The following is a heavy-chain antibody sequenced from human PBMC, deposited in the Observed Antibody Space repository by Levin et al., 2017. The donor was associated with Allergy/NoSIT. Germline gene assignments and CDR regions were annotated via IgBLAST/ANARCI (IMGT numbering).Heavy chain of an antibody. CDR3: ATVEGLFCAGVSCSYSFHY. D-gene: IGHD3-9*01. V-gene: IGHV4-4*02. CDR1: GGSISTDNW. J-gene: IGHJ4*02. Sequence: PSETLSLTCAVSGGSISTDNWWSWIRQPPGKGLEWIGEIYRSGDTNHNPSLRRRVTTSVDKSKNHFPLKLSSVTAAATAVYYCATVEGLFCAGVSCSYSFHYWGQGALVTVSS. CDR2: IYRSGDT.